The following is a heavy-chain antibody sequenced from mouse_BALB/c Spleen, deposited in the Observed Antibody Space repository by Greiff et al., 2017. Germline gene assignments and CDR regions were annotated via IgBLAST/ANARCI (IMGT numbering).Heavy chain of an antibody. J-gene: IGHJ3*01. CDR1: GFTFSSYG. CDR2: ISSGGSYT. Sequence: EVQLVESGGDLVKPGGSLKLSCAASGFTFSSYGMSWVRQTPDKRLEWVATISSGGSYTYYPDSVKGRFTISRDNAKNTLYLQMSSLKSEDTAMYYCARHKDYDGYLAWFAYWGQGTLVTVSA. V-gene: IGHV5-6*01. CDR3: ARHKDYDGYLAWFAY. D-gene: IGHD2-3*01.